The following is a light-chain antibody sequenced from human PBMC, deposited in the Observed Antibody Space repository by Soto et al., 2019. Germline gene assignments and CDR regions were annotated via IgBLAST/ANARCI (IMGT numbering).Light chain of an antibody. CDR2: DVS. J-gene: IGLJ1*01. CDR1: SSDVGGYNY. V-gene: IGLV2-14*01. Sequence: QSALTQPASVSGSPGQSITISCTGTSSDVGGYNYVSWYQQHPGKAPKLMIYDVSNRPSGVSNRFSGSKSGNTASLTISGPQAEDEADSYCSSYTSSSTLSVFGTGTQLTVL. CDR3: SSYTSSSTLSV.